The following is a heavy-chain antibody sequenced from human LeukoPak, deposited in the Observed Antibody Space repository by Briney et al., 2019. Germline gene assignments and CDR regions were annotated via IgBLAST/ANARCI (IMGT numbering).Heavy chain of an antibody. CDR3: AKPRTLRLYYMDV. D-gene: IGHD1-14*01. CDR1: GFTFSSYG. CDR2: IRYEGSNK. V-gene: IGHV3-30*02. Sequence: GGSLRLSCAASGFTFSSYGMHWVRQAPGKGLEWVAFIRYEGSNKYYADSVKGRFTISRDNSKNTLYLQMNSLRAEDTAVYYCAKPRTLRLYYMDVWGKGTTVTVSS. J-gene: IGHJ6*03.